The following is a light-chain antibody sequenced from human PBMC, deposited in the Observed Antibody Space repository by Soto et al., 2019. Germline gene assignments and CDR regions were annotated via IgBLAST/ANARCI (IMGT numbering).Light chain of an antibody. CDR3: SSYTSSSILYV. V-gene: IGLV2-14*01. CDR2: DVS. CDR1: SSDVGGYNY. J-gene: IGLJ1*01. Sequence: QSALTQRASVSGSPGQSITISCTGTSSDVGGYNYVSWYQQHPGKAPKLMIYDVSNRPSGVSNRFSGSKSGNTASLTISGLQAEDEADYYCSSYTSSSILYVFGTGTKLTVL.